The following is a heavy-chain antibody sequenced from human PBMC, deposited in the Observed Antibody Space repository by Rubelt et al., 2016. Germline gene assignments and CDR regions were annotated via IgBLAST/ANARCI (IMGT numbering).Heavy chain of an antibody. J-gene: IGHJ6*03. CDR2: IYHSGST. CDR3: ASDLYDYVWGSKYYYYMDV. CDR1: GYSISSGYY. V-gene: IGHV4-38-2*02. D-gene: IGHD3-16*01. Sequence: QVQLQESGPGLVKPSETLSLTCTVSGYSISSGYYWGWIRQPPGKGLEWIGSIYHSGSTYYNPSLKIRVPISVDTSKNQFSLKLSSVTAADTAVYYCASDLYDYVWGSKYYYYMDVWGKGTTVTVSS.